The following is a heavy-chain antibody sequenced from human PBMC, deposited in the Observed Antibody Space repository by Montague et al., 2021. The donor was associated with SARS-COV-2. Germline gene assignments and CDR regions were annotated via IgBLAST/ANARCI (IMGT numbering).Heavy chain of an antibody. J-gene: IGHJ4*02. V-gene: IGHV4-34*01. CDR1: GGSINDNY. CDR2: INHSGTT. CDR3: ARWDPQTLTLIGLRGKSASDY. Sequence: SETLSLTCTVSGGSINDNYWTWIRQTPGKGLEWIAEINHSGTTNYNFNPSLRSRVTISVDTSKSQFSLKLSSVTAADTGVYYCARWDPQTLTLIGLRGKSASDYWGQGTLVTVSS. D-gene: IGHD4-23*01.